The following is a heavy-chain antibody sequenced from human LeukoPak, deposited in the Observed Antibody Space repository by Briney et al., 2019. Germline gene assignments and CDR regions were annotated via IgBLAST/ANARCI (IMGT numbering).Heavy chain of an antibody. V-gene: IGHV3-21*01. CDR2: IGTTGSYI. CDR1: RFTFSNYS. CDR3: ARDEYDILTDYDY. J-gene: IGHJ4*02. Sequence: GGSLRLSCAASRFTFSNYSINWVRQAPGKGLEWVSSIGTTGSYIFYADSVKGRFTISRDNAKNTLYLQMNSLRAEDTAVYYCARDEYDILTDYDYWGQGILVTVSS. D-gene: IGHD3-9*01.